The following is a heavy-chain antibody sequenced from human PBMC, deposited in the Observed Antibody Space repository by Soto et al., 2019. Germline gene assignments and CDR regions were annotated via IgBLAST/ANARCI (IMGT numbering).Heavy chain of an antibody. V-gene: IGHV1-46*03. CDR2: INPSGGST. CDR3: AGRPRGRGAFDI. J-gene: IGHJ3*02. Sequence: ASVKVSCKASGYTFTSYYMHWVRQAPGQGLEWMGIINPSGGSTSYAQKFQGRVTMTRDTSTSTVYMELSSLRSEDTAVYYCAGRPRGRGAFDIWGQGTMVTVSS. CDR1: GYTFTSYY.